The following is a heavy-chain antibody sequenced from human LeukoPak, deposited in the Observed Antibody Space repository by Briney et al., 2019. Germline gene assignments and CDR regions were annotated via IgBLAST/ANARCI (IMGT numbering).Heavy chain of an antibody. D-gene: IGHD3-16*01. CDR1: GGTFSSYA. CDR3: ARGYAGYYFDY. CDR2: IIPILGIA. Sequence: SVKVSCKASGGTFSSYAISWVRQAPGQGLEWMGRIIPILGIANYAQKFQGRVTITADKSTSTAYMELSSLRSEDTAAYYCARGYAGYYFDYWGQGTLVTVSS. J-gene: IGHJ4*02. V-gene: IGHV1-69*04.